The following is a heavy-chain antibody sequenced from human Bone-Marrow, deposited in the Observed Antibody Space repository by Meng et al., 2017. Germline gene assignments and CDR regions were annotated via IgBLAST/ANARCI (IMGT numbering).Heavy chain of an antibody. CDR3: ATGAAAADH. CDR2: IETKSEGGTA. Sequence: LVGSGGGSVKPGGSLRLSCVASGVSFTDAWMSWVRQAPGKGLEWVGRIETKSEGGTADYAAPVKGRFSISRDDSKNTLYLQMNTLISEDTGVYFCATGAAAADHWGQGTLVTVSS. CDR1: GVSFTDAW. D-gene: IGHD6-13*01. J-gene: IGHJ4*02. V-gene: IGHV3-15*04.